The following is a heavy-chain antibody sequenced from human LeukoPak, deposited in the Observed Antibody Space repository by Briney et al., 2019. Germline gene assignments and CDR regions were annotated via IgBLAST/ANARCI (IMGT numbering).Heavy chain of an antibody. J-gene: IGHJ5*02. CDR1: QFKFNNYG. Sequence: GGSLRLSCATSQFKFNNYGMTWVRQGPGKGLEWVSSITGSGGRTQYADSVQGRFTISRDNSKNTLYLQMNSLRVEDTAVYYCAKDRWSGYDRGGWFDPWGQGTLVTVSS. CDR2: ITGSGGRT. CDR3: AKDRWSGYDRGGWFDP. V-gene: IGHV3-23*01. D-gene: IGHD5-12*01.